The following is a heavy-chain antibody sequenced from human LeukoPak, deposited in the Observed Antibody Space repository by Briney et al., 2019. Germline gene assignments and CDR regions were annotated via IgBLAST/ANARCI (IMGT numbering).Heavy chain of an antibody. CDR3: ARDEGGSYPVHYFDY. V-gene: IGHV3-20*04. CDR2: IYWNGGST. Sequence: GGSLRLSCAASGFTFDDYGMSWVRQAPGKGLEWVSGIYWNGGSTGYADSVKGRFTISRDNAKNSLYLQMNSLRAEDTALYYCARDEGGSYPVHYFDYWGQGTLVTVSS. CDR1: GFTFDDYG. D-gene: IGHD1-26*01. J-gene: IGHJ4*02.